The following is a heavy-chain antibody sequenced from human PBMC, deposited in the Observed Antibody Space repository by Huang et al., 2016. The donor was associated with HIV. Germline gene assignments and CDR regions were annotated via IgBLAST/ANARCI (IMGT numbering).Heavy chain of an antibody. J-gene: IGHJ4*02. CDR3: AKGRATILDRLDS. CDR2: ISSNGETS. Sequence: EVQLLESGGGLVRPGGSLRLSCAASGVTFSRYAMSWVRQAQGKGLEWVAVISSNGETSDYTDSVKGRCTTSRDNSKNTVSMQMHSLRVEDTAVYYCAKGRATILDRLDSWGQGTLVTVSS. CDR1: GVTFSRYA. D-gene: IGHD3-3*01. V-gene: IGHV3-23*01.